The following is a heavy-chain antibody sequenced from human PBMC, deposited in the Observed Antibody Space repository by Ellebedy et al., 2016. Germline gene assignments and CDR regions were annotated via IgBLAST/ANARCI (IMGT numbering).Heavy chain of an antibody. CDR2: IYTGDNT. CDR3: AKDAYSSGWYGWFNP. D-gene: IGHD6-19*01. Sequence: GGSLRLXCAASGFSVSSNSMSWVRQSPGKGLEWVSIIYTGDNTYYVDSVKGRFTISRDKSKNTVFLQMNSLRAEDTAVYYCAKDAYSSGWYGWFNPWGQGTQVTVSS. J-gene: IGHJ5*02. V-gene: IGHV3-66*01. CDR1: GFSVSSNS.